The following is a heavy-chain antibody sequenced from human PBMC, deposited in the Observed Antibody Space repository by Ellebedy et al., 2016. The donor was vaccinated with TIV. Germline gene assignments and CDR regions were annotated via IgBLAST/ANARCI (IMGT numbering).Heavy chain of an antibody. J-gene: IGHJ4*02. CDR3: ARELSSGYYYFDQ. V-gene: IGHV1-2*02. CDR2: INPDSDGT. D-gene: IGHD3-22*01. CDR1: GYTFTDYY. Sequence: AASVKVSCKASGYTFTDYYMHWMRQAPGQGLEWMGWINPDSDGTHSAQKFQGRVTMTRDTSISTAYMELSRLTSDDTAVYYCARELSSGYYYFDQWGQGTLVTVSS.